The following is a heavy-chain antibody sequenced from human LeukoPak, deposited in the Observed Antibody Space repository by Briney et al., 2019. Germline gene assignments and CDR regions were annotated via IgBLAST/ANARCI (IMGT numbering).Heavy chain of an antibody. Sequence: GGSLRLSCAASGFTFSHYCTNWVRQAQGKGLEWVANIKEDGSEKYYVASVKGRFTISRDNAKISMYLQMNSLRAEDTAVYYCARGEGIGGSCYRHFDYWGQGTLVTVSS. CDR1: GFTFSHYC. CDR2: IKEDGSEK. CDR3: ARGEGIGGSCYRHFDY. V-gene: IGHV3-7*01. D-gene: IGHD2-15*01. J-gene: IGHJ4*02.